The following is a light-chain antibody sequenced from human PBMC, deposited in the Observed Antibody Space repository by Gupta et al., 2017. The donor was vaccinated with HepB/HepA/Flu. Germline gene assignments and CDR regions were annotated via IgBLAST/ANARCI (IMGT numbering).Light chain of an antibody. J-gene: IGKJ2*01. Sequence: QMTQSPSILPASVGDRVTITCRASQNIDRHLNWYQHRPGKAPKLLIYGVSTLHSGVPSRFSGSGSGTEFTLTINSLQPEDFATYYCQKTFIDPYTFGQGTRLEIK. CDR2: GVS. V-gene: IGKV1-39*01. CDR1: QNIDRH. CDR3: QKTFIDPYT.